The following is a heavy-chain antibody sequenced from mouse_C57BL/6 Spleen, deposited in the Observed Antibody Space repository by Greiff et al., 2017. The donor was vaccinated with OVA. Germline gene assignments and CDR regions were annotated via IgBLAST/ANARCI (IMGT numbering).Heavy chain of an antibody. CDR3: ARGGDYGNYYAMDY. V-gene: IGHV1-26*01. Sequence: EVQLQQSGPELVKPGASVKISCKASGYTFTDYYMNWVKQSHGKSLEWIGDINPNNGGTSYNQKFKGKATLTVDKSSSTAYMELRSLTSEDSAVYDCARGGDYGNYYAMDYWGQGTSVTVSS. D-gene: IGHD2-1*01. CDR1: GYTFTDYY. CDR2: INPNNGGT. J-gene: IGHJ4*01.